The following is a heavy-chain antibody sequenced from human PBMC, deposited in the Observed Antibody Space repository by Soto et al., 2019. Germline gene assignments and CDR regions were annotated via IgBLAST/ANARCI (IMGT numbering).Heavy chain of an antibody. J-gene: IGHJ4*02. CDR3: ARPANTVADHFDL. D-gene: IGHD4-17*01. CDR1: GYTFTIYW. CDR2: IYPSDSDT. V-gene: IGHV5-51*01. Sequence: GESLKISCKVSGYTFTIYWLVWVGQMPGKGLEWMGIIYPSDSDTRYSPSFQGQVTISADQSINTAYLQWDSLKASDTAIYYCARPANTVADHFDLWGQGTPVTVSS.